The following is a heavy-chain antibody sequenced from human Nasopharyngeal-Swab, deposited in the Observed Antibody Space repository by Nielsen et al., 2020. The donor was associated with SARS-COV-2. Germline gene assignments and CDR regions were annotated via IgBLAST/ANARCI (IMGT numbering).Heavy chain of an antibody. V-gene: IGHV4-39*01. CDR1: GGSISSSSYY. J-gene: IGHJ4*02. CDR3: ARHGAGADD. D-gene: IGHD6-19*01. Sequence: SETLSLTCTVAGGSISSSSYYWGWIRQPPGKGLEWIGSIYYSGSTYYNPSLKSRVTISVDTSKNQFSLKLSSVTAADTAVYYCARHGAGADDWGQGTLVTVSS. CDR2: IYYSGST.